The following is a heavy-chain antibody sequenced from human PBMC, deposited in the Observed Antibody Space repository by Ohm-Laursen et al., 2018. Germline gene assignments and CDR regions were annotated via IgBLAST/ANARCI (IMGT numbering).Heavy chain of an antibody. CDR3: ARLPPGIAAAS. D-gene: IGHD6-13*01. Sequence: PSQTLSLTCAVYGGSFSGYYWSWIRQPPGKGLEWIGEINHSGSTNYNPSLKSRVTISVDTSKNQFSRKLSSVTAADTAVYYCARLPPGIAAASWGQGTLVTVSS. J-gene: IGHJ4*02. V-gene: IGHV4-34*01. CDR2: INHSGST. CDR1: GGSFSGYY.